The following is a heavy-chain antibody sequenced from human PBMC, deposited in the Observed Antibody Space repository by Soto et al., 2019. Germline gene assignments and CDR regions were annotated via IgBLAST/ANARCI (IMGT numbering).Heavy chain of an antibody. Sequence: EVQLLESGGGLVQPGGSLRLSCAASGFTFSSYAMSWVRQAPGKGLEWVSAISGSGGSTYYADSVKGRFTISRDNSKNTLYLQMNSRRAEDTAVYYCAKEAEVVVVAASRLADWGQGTLVTVSS. J-gene: IGHJ4*02. CDR3: AKEAEVVVVAASRLAD. D-gene: IGHD2-15*01. CDR1: GFTFSSYA. CDR2: ISGSGGST. V-gene: IGHV3-23*01.